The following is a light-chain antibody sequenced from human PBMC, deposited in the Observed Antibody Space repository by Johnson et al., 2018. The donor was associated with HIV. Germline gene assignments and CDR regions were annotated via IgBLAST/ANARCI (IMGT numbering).Light chain of an antibody. CDR3: GTWDSSVSEYV. CDR2: DNN. CDR1: SSNIGNNY. J-gene: IGLJ1*01. Sequence: QSVLTQPPSVSAAPGQKVIISCSGSSSNIGNNYVSWYQQLPGTAPKLLIYDNNKRPSGIPGRFSGSKSGTSATLDITGLQTGDEADYYCGTWDSSVSEYVFGTGTKVTVL. V-gene: IGLV1-51*01.